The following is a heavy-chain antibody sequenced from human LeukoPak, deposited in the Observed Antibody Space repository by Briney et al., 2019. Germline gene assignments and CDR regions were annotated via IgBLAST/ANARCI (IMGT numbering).Heavy chain of an antibody. J-gene: IGHJ4*02. V-gene: IGHV3-30*03. Sequence: GGSLRLSCAASGVTFRSYGMHWVRQAPGRGLEWVALISSDGNDKLYGESVRGRFTVSRDDSKSTLYLQMNSLRAEDTAVYYCTTKVIRGNSGDDYDDWGQGTLVTVSS. D-gene: IGHD5-12*01. CDR3: TTKVIRGNSGDDYDD. CDR1: GVTFRSYG. CDR2: ISSDGNDK.